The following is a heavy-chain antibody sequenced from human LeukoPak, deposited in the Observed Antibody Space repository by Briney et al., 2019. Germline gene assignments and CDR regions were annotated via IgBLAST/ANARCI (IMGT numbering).Heavy chain of an antibody. CDR2: INYSGST. J-gene: IGHJ4*02. D-gene: IGHD5-12*01. Sequence: SETLSLTCTVSGGSISSGGYYWSWIRQHPGKGLEWIGYINYSGSTYYNPSLKSRVTISVDTSKNQFSLKLSSVTAADTAVYYCAGEATMGTYFDYWGQGTLVTVSS. CDR3: AGEATMGTYFDY. CDR1: GGSISSGGYY. V-gene: IGHV4-31*03.